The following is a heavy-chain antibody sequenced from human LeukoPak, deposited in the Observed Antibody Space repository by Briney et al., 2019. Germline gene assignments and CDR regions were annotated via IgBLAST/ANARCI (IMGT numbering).Heavy chain of an antibody. CDR3: AILVVGQGDHNDY. D-gene: IGHD2-2*01. J-gene: IGHJ4*02. CDR2: ISGNGGTT. V-gene: IGHV3-48*04. CDR1: GFTFSSYG. Sequence: PGGSLRLSCAASGFTFSSYGMHWVRQAPGKGPQWVSYISGNGGTTHYADSVEGRFTISRDNAKNSLYLQMNSLRAEDTAVYYCAILVVGQGDHNDYWGQGTLVTVSS.